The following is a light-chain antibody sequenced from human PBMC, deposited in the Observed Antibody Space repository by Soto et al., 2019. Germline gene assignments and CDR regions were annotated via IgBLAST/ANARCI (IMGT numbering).Light chain of an antibody. V-gene: IGKV1-5*01. CDR1: QSIRDS. CDR2: DAS. Sequence: DIQMTQSPSTLSASVGDRVTITCRASQSIRDSLAWYQQKPGKAPKLLIHDASNLDSGVPSRFSGSGSGTEFTLYISSLQPDDSATYYFQQYNRLWTFGQGTKVELK. J-gene: IGKJ1*01. CDR3: QQYNRLWT.